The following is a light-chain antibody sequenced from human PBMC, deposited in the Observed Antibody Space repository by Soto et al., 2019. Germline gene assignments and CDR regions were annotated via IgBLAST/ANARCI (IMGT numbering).Light chain of an antibody. CDR3: QQTYSTPRT. V-gene: IGKV3-15*01. J-gene: IGKJ1*01. CDR1: ESVSSK. CDR2: DAS. Sequence: EIVMTQSPATLSVSPGERATLSCRASESVSSKLVWYQQKPGQAPRLLIHDASTRATGIPARFSGSGSGTDFTLTITSLQPEDFATYYCQQTYSTPRTFGQGTKVDIK.